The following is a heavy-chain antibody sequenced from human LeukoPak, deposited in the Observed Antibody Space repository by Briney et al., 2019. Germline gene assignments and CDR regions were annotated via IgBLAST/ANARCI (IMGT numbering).Heavy chain of an antibody. D-gene: IGHD3-22*01. V-gene: IGHV3-23*01. CDR1: GLTFSSYA. J-gene: IGHJ4*02. CDR2: IYGGGVNT. Sequence: GGALRLSCAASGLTFSSYAMRWVRPAPGKGLEWVSTIYGGGVNTHYADSVGGRFTISRDNSKNTLFLQMNSLRAEDTAVYYCATPLDYFDGSGYHQGGDWGQGTLVTVSS. CDR3: ATPLDYFDGSGYHQGGD.